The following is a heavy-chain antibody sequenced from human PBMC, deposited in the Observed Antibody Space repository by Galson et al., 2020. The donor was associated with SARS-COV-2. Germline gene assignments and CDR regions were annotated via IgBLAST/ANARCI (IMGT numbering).Heavy chain of an antibody. V-gene: IGHV4-30-2*01. D-gene: IGHD5-18*01. J-gene: IGHJ2*01. CDR1: GGSISSGGYS. CDR3: ARRYTYGLSPYWYFDL. Sequence: MLSEPLSLTCSVSGGSISSGGYSWTWIRQPPGKGLEWIGYVYHSGATHYNPSLKSRLTISVDRSKNQLSLELTSVTAADTAVYYCARRYTYGLSPYWYFDLWGRGTLVTVSS. CDR2: VYHSGAT.